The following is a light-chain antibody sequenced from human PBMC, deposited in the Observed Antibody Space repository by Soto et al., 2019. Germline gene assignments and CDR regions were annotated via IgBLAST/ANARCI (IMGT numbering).Light chain of an antibody. V-gene: IGKV1-39*01. Sequence: DIQMTQSPSSLSASVGDRVTITCRASQSINSYLNWYQQKPGKAPKLLIYAASSLQSGVPSRFSGSGSGTVFTLTISSLQPEDFATYYCQQSYSTPRTFGQGTKVELK. CDR2: AAS. CDR1: QSINSY. J-gene: IGKJ1*01. CDR3: QQSYSTPRT.